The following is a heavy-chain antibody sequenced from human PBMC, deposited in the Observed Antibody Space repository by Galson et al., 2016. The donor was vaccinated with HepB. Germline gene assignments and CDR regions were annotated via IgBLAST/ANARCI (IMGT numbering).Heavy chain of an antibody. CDR1: GFTFSDYA. V-gene: IGHV3-23*01. CDR3: AKEDYFDSSGYWGD. Sequence: CAASGFTFSDYAMNWVRQAPGKGLEWVSSLSGSGGSRYFADSVKGRFTVSRDNSRNTLYLQMNSLRAEDTAIYYCAKEDYFDSSGYWGDWGQGTQVTVSS. CDR2: LSGSGGSR. J-gene: IGHJ4*02. D-gene: IGHD3-22*01.